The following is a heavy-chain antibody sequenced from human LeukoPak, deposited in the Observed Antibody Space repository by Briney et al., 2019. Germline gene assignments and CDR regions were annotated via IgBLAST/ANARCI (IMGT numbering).Heavy chain of an antibody. CDR3: ARRVSPVKNYDSSGYYSEPFDY. V-gene: IGHV4-39*01. D-gene: IGHD3-22*01. CDR1: GGSISSSSYY. J-gene: IGHJ4*02. CDR2: IYYSGST. Sequence: SETLSLTCTVSGGSISSSSYYWGWIRQPPGKGLEWIGSIYYSGSTYYNPSLKSRVTISVDTSKNQFSLKLSSVTAADTAVYYCARRVSPVKNYDSSGYYSEPFDYWGQGTLVTASS.